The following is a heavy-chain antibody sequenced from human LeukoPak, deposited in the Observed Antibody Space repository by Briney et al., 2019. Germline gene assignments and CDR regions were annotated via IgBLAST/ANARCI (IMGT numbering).Heavy chain of an antibody. D-gene: IGHD3-10*01. CDR2: IDHTGNI. CDR3: ARSTRYGSGSYYHDY. V-gene: IGHV4-34*01. J-gene: IGHJ4*02. CDR1: SESFGGYF. Sequence: SETLSLTCEVHSESFGGYFWSWIRQAPGKGLEWIAEIDHTGNINYNPSLESRVRLSVDASKKQLSLRLSSVTAADTALYHCARSTRYGSGSYYHDYWGQGSPVTVSS.